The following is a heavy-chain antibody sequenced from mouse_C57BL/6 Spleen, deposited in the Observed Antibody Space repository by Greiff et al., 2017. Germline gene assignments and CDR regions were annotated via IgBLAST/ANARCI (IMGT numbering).Heavy chain of an antibody. CDR2: ISSGGSYT. Sequence: EVKLMESGGDLVKPGGSLKLSCAASGFTFSSYGMSWVRQTPDKRLEWVATISSGGSYTYYPDSVKGRFTISRDNAKNTLYLQMSSLKSEDTAMYYCARRRDSNYPFDYWGQGTTLTVSS. V-gene: IGHV5-6*02. D-gene: IGHD2-5*01. CDR3: ARRRDSNYPFDY. J-gene: IGHJ2*01. CDR1: GFTFSSYG.